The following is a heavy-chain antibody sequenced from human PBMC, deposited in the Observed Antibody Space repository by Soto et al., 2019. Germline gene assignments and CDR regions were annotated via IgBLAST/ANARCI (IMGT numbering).Heavy chain of an antibody. CDR1: GYTFTSYA. J-gene: IGHJ5*02. Sequence: ASVKVSCKASGYTFTSYAMHWVRQAPGQRLEWMGWINAGNGNTKYSQKFQGRVTITRDTSASTAYMELSSLRSEDTAVYYCEKRKYSSSHPSNWFTPGGQGTLVTVSS. V-gene: IGHV1-3*01. CDR2: INAGNGNT. CDR3: EKRKYSSSHPSNWFTP. D-gene: IGHD6-13*01.